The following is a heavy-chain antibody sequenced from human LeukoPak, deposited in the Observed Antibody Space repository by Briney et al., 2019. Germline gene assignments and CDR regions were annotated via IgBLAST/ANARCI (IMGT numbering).Heavy chain of an antibody. CDR2: INPNSGGT. Sequence: ASVTLPFTSSAYTFTFYYMHWVRHAHRIGLEWMGWINPNSGGTNYAQKFQGGVTMPRETSISTAYKELSRLRSDDAAVYYCARGTESWGQGTLVTVSS. CDR3: ARGTES. J-gene: IGHJ5*02. D-gene: IGHD3-10*01. V-gene: IGHV1-2*02. CDR1: AYTFTFYY.